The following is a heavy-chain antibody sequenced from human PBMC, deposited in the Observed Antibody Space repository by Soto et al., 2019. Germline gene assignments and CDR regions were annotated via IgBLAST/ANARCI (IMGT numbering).Heavy chain of an antibody. CDR3: ASDSRTYDYGGYGGLDL. CDR2: IRYDGSNT. CDR1: GFTFSSYG. D-gene: IGHD4-17*01. V-gene: IGHV3-33*01. Sequence: VQLMESGGGVVQPGRSLRLSCAASGFTFSSYGMHWVRQAPGKGLECVALIRYDGSNTYYVDSVKGRFTISRDNSKNPLYLQMNSLRAEDTAVYYCASDSRTYDYGGYGGLDLWGQVSMVTVSS. J-gene: IGHJ3*01.